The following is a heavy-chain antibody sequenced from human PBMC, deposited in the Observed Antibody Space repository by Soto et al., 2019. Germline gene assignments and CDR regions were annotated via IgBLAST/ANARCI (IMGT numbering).Heavy chain of an antibody. CDR3: ARGRSWYDFWSGYYHLFDY. J-gene: IGHJ4*02. D-gene: IGHD3-3*01. V-gene: IGHV1-69*01. Sequence: QVQLVQSGAEVKKPRSSVKVSCKASGGTFSSYAISWVRQAPGQGLEWMGGIIPIFGTANYAQKFQGRVTITADESTSTAYMELSSLRSEDTAVYYCARGRSWYDFWSGYYHLFDYWGQGTLVTVSS. CDR1: GGTFSSYA. CDR2: IIPIFGTA.